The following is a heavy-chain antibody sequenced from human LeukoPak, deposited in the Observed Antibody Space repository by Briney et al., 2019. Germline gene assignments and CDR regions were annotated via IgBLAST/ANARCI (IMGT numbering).Heavy chain of an antibody. J-gene: IGHJ4*02. CDR1: GASISSNW. Sequence: PSETLSLTCAASGASISSNWWNWVRQPPGKGLEWIGEIHHSGSANYNPSLKSRVTISLDTSENQFSLRLSSVTAADTAVYYCVRDRGEWSYSHDYWGQGTLVTVSS. CDR2: IHHSGSA. D-gene: IGHD3-10*01. CDR3: VRDRGEWSYSHDY. V-gene: IGHV4-4*02.